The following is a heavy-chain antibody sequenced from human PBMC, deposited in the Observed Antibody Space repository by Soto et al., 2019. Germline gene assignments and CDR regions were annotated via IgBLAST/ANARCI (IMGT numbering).Heavy chain of an antibody. CDR2: ITWNSGSL. CDR3: ARRGYSYGYFDY. CDR1: GFRFDDYA. V-gene: IGHV3-9*01. Sequence: EMQLVESGGGLVQPGRSLRLSCAASGFRFDDYAMHWVRQPPGKGLEWVSGITWNSGSLDYADSVKGRFTISRDNAKNSLHLQMNSLRAEDTALYYCARRGYSYGYFDYWGQGTLVTVSS. J-gene: IGHJ4*02. D-gene: IGHD5-18*01.